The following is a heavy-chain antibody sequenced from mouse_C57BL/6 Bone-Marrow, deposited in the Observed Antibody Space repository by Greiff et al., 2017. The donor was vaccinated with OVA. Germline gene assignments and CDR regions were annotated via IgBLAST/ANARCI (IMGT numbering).Heavy chain of an antibody. CDR2: IYPRSGNT. J-gene: IGHJ4*01. CDR1: GYTFTSYG. V-gene: IGHV1-81*01. CDR3: ARSGGLLRGLCDYAMDY. Sequence: QVQLQQSGAELARPGASVKLSCKASGYTFTSYGISWVKQRTGQGLEWIGEIYPRSGNTYYNEKFKGKATLTADKSSSTAYMELRSLTSEDSAVYFCARSGGLLRGLCDYAMDYWGQGTSVTVSS. D-gene: IGHD1-1*01.